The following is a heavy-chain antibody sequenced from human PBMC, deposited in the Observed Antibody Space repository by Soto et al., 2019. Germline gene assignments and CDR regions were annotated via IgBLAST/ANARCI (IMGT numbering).Heavy chain of an antibody. Sequence: QVQLQESGPGLVKPSETLSLTCSVSGGSIGTYYWSWIRQPPGKGLEWIGYIYYIGITNYNPSLKRRVTMSLATSKNQFSLNLRSVTAADTAVYFCARRPYSTITGDWYFDLWGRGTQVTVSS. J-gene: IGHJ2*01. V-gene: IGHV4-59*08. CDR1: GGSIGTYY. CDR2: IYYIGIT. D-gene: IGHD6-13*01. CDR3: ARRPYSTITGDWYFDL.